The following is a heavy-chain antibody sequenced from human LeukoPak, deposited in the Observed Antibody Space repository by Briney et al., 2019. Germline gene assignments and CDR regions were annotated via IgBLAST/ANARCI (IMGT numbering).Heavy chain of an antibody. CDR2: IYHSGST. CDR1: GVSISSGGYS. V-gene: IGHV4-30-2*01. D-gene: IGHD3-10*01. CDR3: ARAGRVITMVRGVITLWFDP. Sequence: SQTLSLTCAVSGVSISSGGYSWSWIRQPSGKGLEWIGYIYHSGSTYYNPSLKSRVTISVDRSKNQFSLKLSSVTAADTAVYYCARAGRVITMVRGVITLWFDPWGQGTLVTVSS. J-gene: IGHJ5*02.